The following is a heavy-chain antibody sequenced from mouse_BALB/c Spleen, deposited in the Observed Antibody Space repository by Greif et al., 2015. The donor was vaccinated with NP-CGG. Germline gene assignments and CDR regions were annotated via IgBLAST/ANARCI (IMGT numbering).Heavy chain of an antibody. CDR3: ARTNYGSDY. D-gene: IGHD1-1*01. Sequence: EVQVVESGGGLVQPGGSRKLSCAASGFTFNSFGMHWVRQAPEKGLEWVAYISSGSSTIYYADTVKGRFTISRDDPKNTLFLQMTSLRSEDTAMYYCARTNYGSDYWGQGTTLTVSS. CDR2: ISSGSSTI. V-gene: IGHV5-17*02. J-gene: IGHJ2*01. CDR1: GFTFNSFG.